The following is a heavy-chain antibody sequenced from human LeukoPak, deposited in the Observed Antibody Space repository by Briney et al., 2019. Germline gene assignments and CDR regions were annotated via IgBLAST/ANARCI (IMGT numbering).Heavy chain of an antibody. V-gene: IGHV4-34*01. Sequence: ETLSLTCAVYGGSLSGYYWSWIRQPPGKGLEWIGSIYYTGSADYNPSLKSRVTISVDTSKNQFSLKLTSVTAADAAVYYCARHRYCNSSSCYAFDYWGQGTLVTVSS. CDR2: IYYTGSA. D-gene: IGHD2-2*01. CDR3: ARHRYCNSSSCYAFDY. CDR1: GGSLSGYY. J-gene: IGHJ4*02.